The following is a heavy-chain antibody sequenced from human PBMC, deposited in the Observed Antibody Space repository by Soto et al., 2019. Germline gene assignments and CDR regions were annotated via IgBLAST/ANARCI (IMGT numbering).Heavy chain of an antibody. CDR1: GFTFSSYG. CDR2: IWYDGSNK. CDR3: ARDYDSSGYPRYYFDY. J-gene: IGHJ4*02. V-gene: IGHV3-33*01. Sequence: QVQLVESGGGVVQPGRSLRLSCAASGFTFSSYGMHWVRQDTGEGLEWVAVIWYDGSNKYYADSVKGRFTISRDNSKNTLYLQMNSLRAEDTAVYYCARDYDSSGYPRYYFDYWGQGTLVTVSS. D-gene: IGHD3-22*01.